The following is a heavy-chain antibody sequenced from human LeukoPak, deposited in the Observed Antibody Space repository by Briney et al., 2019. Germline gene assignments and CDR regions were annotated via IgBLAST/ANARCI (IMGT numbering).Heavy chain of an antibody. Sequence: GGSLRLSCAASGFTFDSFSTYVMDWVRQAPGKGLEWVAVISNDGSNKYYADSVKGRFTISRDNAKNSLYLQMNSLRAEDTAVYYCARGSTYYESSGPVPFDYWGQGTLVTVSS. CDR3: ARGSTYYESSGPVPFDY. CDR1: GFTFDSFSTYV. D-gene: IGHD3-22*01. V-gene: IGHV3-30-3*01. J-gene: IGHJ4*02. CDR2: ISNDGSNK.